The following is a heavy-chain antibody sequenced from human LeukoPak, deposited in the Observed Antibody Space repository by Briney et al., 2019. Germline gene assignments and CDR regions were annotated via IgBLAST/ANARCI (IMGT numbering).Heavy chain of an antibody. CDR2: INHSGST. CDR3: ARLRFWSGYYLSKHNWFDH. D-gene: IGHD3-3*01. Sequence: SETLSLTCAVYGGSFSGYYWSWIRQPPGQGLEWIGEINHSGSTNYNPSLKSRVTISVDTSKNQFSLKLSSVTAADTAVYYCARLRFWSGYYLSKHNWFDHWGQGTLVTVSS. V-gene: IGHV4-34*01. CDR1: GGSFSGYY. J-gene: IGHJ5*02.